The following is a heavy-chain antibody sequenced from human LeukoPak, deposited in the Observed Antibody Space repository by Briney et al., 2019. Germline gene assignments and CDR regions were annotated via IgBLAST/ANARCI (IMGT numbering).Heavy chain of an antibody. Sequence: GGSLRLSCAASGFTFSSYAMHWVRQAPGKGLEWVAVISYDGSNKYYADSVKGRFTISRDNSKNTLYLQMNSLRAEDTAVYYCVLGGNYYYMDVWGKGTTVTVSS. V-gene: IGHV3-30*04. CDR3: VLGGNYYYMDV. CDR1: GFTFSSYA. CDR2: ISYDGSNK. J-gene: IGHJ6*03. D-gene: IGHD2-15*01.